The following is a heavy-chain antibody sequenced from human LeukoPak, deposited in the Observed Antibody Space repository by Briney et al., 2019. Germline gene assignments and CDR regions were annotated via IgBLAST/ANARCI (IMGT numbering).Heavy chain of an antibody. CDR1: GFTFSGYW. Sequence: GGSLRLSCAPSGFTFSGYWMHWVRQAQGKGLVWVSRINSGGSSTRYADSVKGRFTISRDNAKNTLYLQMNSLRVEDTAVYYCARVFGDFGPFDYWDQGTLVTVSS. V-gene: IGHV3-74*01. D-gene: IGHD4-17*01. CDR3: ARVFGDFGPFDY. CDR2: INSGGSST. J-gene: IGHJ4*02.